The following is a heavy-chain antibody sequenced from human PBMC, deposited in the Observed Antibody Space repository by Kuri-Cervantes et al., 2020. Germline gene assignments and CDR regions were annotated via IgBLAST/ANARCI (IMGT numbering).Heavy chain of an antibody. V-gene: IGHV1-2*02. J-gene: IGHJ3*02. Sequence: ASVKVSCKAFGYTLTGYYLHWVRQAPGLGLEWMGWINPDSGDTNYAEKFQGRVTMTSDTSIGTVYMELSSLRSEDTAVYYCARPSTYYYDSSGGNDAFDIWGQGTMVTVSS. CDR2: INPDSGDT. D-gene: IGHD3-22*01. CDR3: ARPSTYYYDSSGGNDAFDI. CDR1: GYTLTGYY.